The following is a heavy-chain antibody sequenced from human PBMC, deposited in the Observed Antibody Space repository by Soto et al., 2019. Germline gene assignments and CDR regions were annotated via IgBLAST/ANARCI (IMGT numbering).Heavy chain of an antibody. CDR2: ILYSGST. CDR3: ARHVATSHDAFDI. D-gene: IGHD5-12*01. V-gene: IGHV4-59*08. CDR1: GGSISSYY. J-gene: IGHJ3*02. Sequence: QVQLQESGPGLVKPSETLSLTCTVSGGSISSYYWSWIRQPPGKGPEWIGYILYSGSTSYNPSLKSRVTVSVDTSKNQFSLKLSSVTAADTAVYYCARHVATSHDAFDIWGQGTMVTVSS.